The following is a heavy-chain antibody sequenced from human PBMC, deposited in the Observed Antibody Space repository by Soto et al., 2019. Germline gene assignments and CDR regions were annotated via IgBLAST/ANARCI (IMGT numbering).Heavy chain of an antibody. J-gene: IGHJ4*02. CDR1: GGSISTSNW. CDR3: ARARATIAAAAIFDC. Sequence: QVQLQESGPGLVKPSGTLSLTCAVSGGSISTSNWWSWVRQPPGKGLEWIGEVYRTGSTNYNPSLEAGAMVPVDTSKNPLALKLTSVTAADTAVYYCARARATIAAAAIFDCWGQGTLVTVSS. D-gene: IGHD6-13*01. CDR2: VYRTGST. V-gene: IGHV4-4*02.